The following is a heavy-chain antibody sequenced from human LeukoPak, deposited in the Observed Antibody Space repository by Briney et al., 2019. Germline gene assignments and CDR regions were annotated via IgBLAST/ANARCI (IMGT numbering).Heavy chain of an antibody. CDR2: ISSSSSYT. CDR1: GFTFSDYY. V-gene: IGHV3-11*03. Sequence: GGSLRLSCAASGFTFSDYYMSWIRQAPAKGLEWVSYISSSSSYTNYADSVKGRFTISRDNAKNSLYLQMNSLRAEDTAVYYCASYTAVAGSGPFDYWGQGTLVTVSS. J-gene: IGHJ4*02. CDR3: ASYTAVAGSGPFDY. D-gene: IGHD6-19*01.